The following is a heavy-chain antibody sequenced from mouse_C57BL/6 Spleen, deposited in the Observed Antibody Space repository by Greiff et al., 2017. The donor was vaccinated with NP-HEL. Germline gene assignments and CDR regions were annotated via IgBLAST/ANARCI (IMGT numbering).Heavy chain of an antibody. CDR1: GYAFSSYW. J-gene: IGHJ4*01. CDR2: IYPGDGDT. V-gene: IGHV1-80*01. Sequence: QVQLQQSGAELVKPGASVKISCKASGYAFSSYWMNWVKQRPGKGLEWIGQIYPGDGDTNYNGKFKGKATLTADKSSSTAYMQLSSLTSEDSAVYFCARSGSLCYYAMDYWGQGTSVTVSS. CDR3: ARSGSLCYYAMDY. D-gene: IGHD3-1*01.